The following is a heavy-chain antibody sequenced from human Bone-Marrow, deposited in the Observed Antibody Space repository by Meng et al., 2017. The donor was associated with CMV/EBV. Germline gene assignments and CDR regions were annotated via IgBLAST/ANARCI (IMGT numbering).Heavy chain of an antibody. J-gene: IGHJ4*02. CDR3: ARGSSGWYWYYVDY. V-gene: IGHV1-18*01. D-gene: IGHD6-19*01. CDR1: GYTFTSYG. CDR2: ISAYNGNT. Sequence: ASVKVSCKASGYTFTSYGISWVRQAPGQGLEWMGWISAYNGNTNYAQKIQGRVTMTTDTSTSTAYMELRSLRADDTAVYYCARGSSGWYWYYVDYWGQGTLVAVSS.